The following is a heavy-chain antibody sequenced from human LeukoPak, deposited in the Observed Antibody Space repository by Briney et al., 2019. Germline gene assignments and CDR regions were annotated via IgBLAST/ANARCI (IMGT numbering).Heavy chain of an antibody. Sequence: SETLSLTCTVSGVSISSFYWSWIRQPAGKGLEWFGRIYTSGSTNYNPSLKSRVTMSVDTSKNQFSLKLTSVTAADTAVYYCARVRGGTYSLDYWGQGTLVTVSS. V-gene: IGHV4-4*07. CDR2: IYTSGST. CDR1: GVSISSFY. D-gene: IGHD1-26*01. CDR3: ARVRGGTYSLDY. J-gene: IGHJ4*02.